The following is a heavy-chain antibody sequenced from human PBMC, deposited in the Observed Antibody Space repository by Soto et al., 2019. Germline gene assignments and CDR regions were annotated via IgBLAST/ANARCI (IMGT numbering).Heavy chain of an antibody. J-gene: IGHJ6*02. CDR1: GGSISSGGYY. CDR3: ARDYRYGTDYSYGMDV. V-gene: IGHV4-31*03. CDR2: IYYSGST. D-gene: IGHD1-7*01. Sequence: TSETLSLTCTVSGGSISSGGYYWSWIRQHPGKGLEWIGYIYYSGSTYYNPSLKSRVTISVDTSKNQFSLKLSSVTAADTAVYYCARDYRYGTDYSYGMDVWGQGTTVTVSS.